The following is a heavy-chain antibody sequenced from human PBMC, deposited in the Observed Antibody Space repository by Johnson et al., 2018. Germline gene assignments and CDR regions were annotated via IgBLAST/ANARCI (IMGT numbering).Heavy chain of an antibody. D-gene: IGHD4-17*01. V-gene: IGHV3-23*04. CDR2: IRGSGGST. J-gene: IGHJ3*02. Sequence: VQLVQSGGGLVQXGGSLRLSCVASGFTFSTYAMSWVRQAPGKGLKWVSAIRGSGGSTYYADPVTGRFTISRENSKNTLSLQMNSLRAEDTAVNYCANMLLSTVTTAGDAFDIWGRGTMVTVSS. CDR1: GFTFSTYA. CDR3: ANMLLSTVTTAGDAFDI.